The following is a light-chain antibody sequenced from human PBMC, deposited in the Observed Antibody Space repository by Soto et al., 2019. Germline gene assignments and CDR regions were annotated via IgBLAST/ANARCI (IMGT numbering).Light chain of an antibody. J-gene: IGLJ1*01. CDR1: SIDVGGYNY. Sequence: QSALTQPASVSGSPGQSITISCTGTSIDVGGYNYVSWYQQHPGKAPKLMIYDVSNRPSGVSNRFSGSKSGNTASLTISGLQAEDEADYYCSSYTSSSTLFGTGTKVTDL. CDR2: DVS. V-gene: IGLV2-14*01. CDR3: SSYTSSSTL.